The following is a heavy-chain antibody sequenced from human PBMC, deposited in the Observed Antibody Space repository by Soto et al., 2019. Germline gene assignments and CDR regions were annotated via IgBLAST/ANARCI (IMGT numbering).Heavy chain of an antibody. Sequence: QVQLVQSGAEVKKPGSSVKVSCKASGGTFSSYTISWVRQAPGQGLEWMGRIIPILGIANYAQKFQGRVTITADKSTSTAYMELSSLRSEDTAVYYCARAGVVPAAALDSWGQGTLVTVSS. CDR1: GGTFSSYT. CDR2: IIPILGIA. V-gene: IGHV1-69*02. CDR3: ARAGVVPAAALDS. D-gene: IGHD2-2*01. J-gene: IGHJ4*02.